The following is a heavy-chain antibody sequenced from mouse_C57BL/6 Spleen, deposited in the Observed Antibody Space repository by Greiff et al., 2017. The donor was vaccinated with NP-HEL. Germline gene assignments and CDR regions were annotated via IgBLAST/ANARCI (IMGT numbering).Heavy chain of an antibody. CDR1: GFTFSSYA. V-gene: IGHV5-4*01. D-gene: IGHD2-4*01. J-gene: IGHJ3*01. CDR2: ISDGGSYT. CDR3: ARDEGDYEESAWFAY. Sequence: EVMLVESGGGLVKPGGSLKLSCAASGFTFSSYAMSWVRQTPEKRLEWVATISDGGSYTYYPDNVKGRFTISRDNAKNNLYLQMSHLKSEDTAMYYCARDEGDYEESAWFAYWGQGTLVTVSA.